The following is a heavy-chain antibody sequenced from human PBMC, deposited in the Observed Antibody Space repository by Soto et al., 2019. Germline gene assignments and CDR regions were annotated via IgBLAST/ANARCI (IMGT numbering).Heavy chain of an antibody. D-gene: IGHD3-3*01. CDR2: IYYSGST. J-gene: IGHJ6*02. CDR1: GGSVSSGSYY. Sequence: TSETLSLTCTVSGGSVSSGSYYWSWIRQPPGKGLEWIGYIYYSGSTNYNPSLKSRVTISVDTSKNQFSLKLSSVTAADTAVYYCARETYYDFWSGHPNYYYYGMDVWGQGTTVTV. V-gene: IGHV4-61*01. CDR3: ARETYYDFWSGHPNYYYYGMDV.